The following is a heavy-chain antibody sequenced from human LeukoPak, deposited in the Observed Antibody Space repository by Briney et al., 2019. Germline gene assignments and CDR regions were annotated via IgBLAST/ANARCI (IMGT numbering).Heavy chain of an antibody. D-gene: IGHD2-15*01. V-gene: IGHV1-8*01. Sequence: ASVKVSCKASGYTFTSYDINWVRQATGQGLEWMGWMNPNSGNTGYAQKFQGRVTMTRNTSISTAYMELSSLRSEDTAVYYCARERIVADAFDIWGQGTMVTVSS. CDR1: GYTFTSYD. CDR2: MNPNSGNT. CDR3: ARERIVADAFDI. J-gene: IGHJ3*02.